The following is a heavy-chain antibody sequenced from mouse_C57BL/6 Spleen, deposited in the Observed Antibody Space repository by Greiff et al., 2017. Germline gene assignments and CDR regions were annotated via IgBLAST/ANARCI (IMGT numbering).Heavy chain of an antibody. Sequence: QVQLQQPGAELVKPGASVKMSCKASGYTFTSYWITWVKQRPGQGLEWIGDIYPGSGSTNYNEKFKSKATLTVDTSSSTAYMQLSSLTSEDSAVYYWARYGYDGPWFAYWGQGTLVTVSA. V-gene: IGHV1-55*01. D-gene: IGHD2-2*01. CDR2: IYPGSGST. J-gene: IGHJ3*01. CDR1: GYTFTSYW. CDR3: ARYGYDGPWFAY.